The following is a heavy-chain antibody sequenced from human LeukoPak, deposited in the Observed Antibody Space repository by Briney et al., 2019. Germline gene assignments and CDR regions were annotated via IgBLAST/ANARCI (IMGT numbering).Heavy chain of an antibody. CDR2: ISSSGSTI. V-gene: IGHV3-11*01. D-gene: IGHD2/OR15-2a*01. CDR3: ARDGGGANSVYHDSFDI. Sequence: GGPLRLSCAASGFTFSDYYMSWIRQAPGKGLEWVSYISSSGSTIYYADSVQGRFTISRDNAKNSLYLQMNSLRAEDTAVYYCARDGGGANSVYHDSFDIWGQGTMVTVSS. CDR1: GFTFSDYY. J-gene: IGHJ3*02.